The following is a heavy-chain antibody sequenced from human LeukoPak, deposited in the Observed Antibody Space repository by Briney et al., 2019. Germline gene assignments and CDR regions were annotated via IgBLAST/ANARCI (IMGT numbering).Heavy chain of an antibody. J-gene: IGHJ4*02. CDR3: ARSILRFLLSGPSTYYFDY. CDR2: TNHSGST. Sequence: PSETLSLTCAVYGGSFSGYYWSWIRQPPGKGLEWIGETNHSGSTNYNPSLKSRVTISVDTSKNQFSLKLSSVTAADTAVYYCARSILRFLLSGPSTYYFDYWGQGTLVTVSS. V-gene: IGHV4-34*01. D-gene: IGHD3-3*01. CDR1: GGSFSGYY.